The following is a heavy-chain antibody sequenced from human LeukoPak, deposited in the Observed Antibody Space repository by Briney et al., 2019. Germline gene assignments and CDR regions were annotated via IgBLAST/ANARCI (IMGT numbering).Heavy chain of an antibody. J-gene: IGHJ4*02. Sequence: GGSLRLSCAASGFTFSSYSMNWVRQAPGKGLEWVSAISGSGGSTYSADSVKGRFTISRDNSKNTLYLQMNSLRAEDTAVYYCAKGGGCCCFDYWGQGTLVTVSS. V-gene: IGHV3-23*01. CDR1: GFTFSSYS. CDR2: ISGSGGST. D-gene: IGHD2-15*01. CDR3: AKGGGCCCFDY.